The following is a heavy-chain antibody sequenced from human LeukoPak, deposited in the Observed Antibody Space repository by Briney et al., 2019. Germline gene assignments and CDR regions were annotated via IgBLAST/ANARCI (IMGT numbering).Heavy chain of an antibody. D-gene: IGHD3-10*01. CDR1: GGSISSYY. Sequence: SETLSLTCTVSGGSISSYYWSWIRPPPGQGLEWIGYIYYSGSTNYNPSLKSRVTISVDTSKNQFSLKLNSVTAADTAIYYCARVYYYGSGSNYYYQMDVWGKGTTVTVSS. J-gene: IGHJ6*03. V-gene: IGHV4-59*01. CDR3: ARVYYYGSGSNYYYQMDV. CDR2: IYYSGST.